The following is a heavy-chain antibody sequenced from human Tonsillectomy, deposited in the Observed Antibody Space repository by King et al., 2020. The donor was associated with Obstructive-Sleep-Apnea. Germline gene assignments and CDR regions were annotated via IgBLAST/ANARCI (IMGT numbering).Heavy chain of an antibody. CDR3: ARDAYYYDSSGYHRLIFDY. V-gene: IGHV4-39*07. D-gene: IGHD3-22*01. CDR2: IYYSGST. J-gene: IGHJ4*02. Sequence: QLQESGPGLVKPSETLSLTCTVSGGSISSSSYYWCWIRQPPGKGLEGIGSIYYSGSTSYNPSLKSRVTISVDPSTNQFSLKLSSVTAADTAVYYCARDAYYYDSSGYHRLIFDYWGQGTLVTVSS. CDR1: GGSISSSSYY.